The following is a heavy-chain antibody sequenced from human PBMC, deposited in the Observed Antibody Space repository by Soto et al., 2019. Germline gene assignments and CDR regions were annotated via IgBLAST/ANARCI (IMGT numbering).Heavy chain of an antibody. J-gene: IGHJ6*02. CDR2: IIVGNGDT. V-gene: IGHV1-3*01. CDR1: GYTLTSHR. CDR3: AGDLNGGSYYDGWDV. Sequence: QVQLVQSGSEVKKPGASVKVSCKASGYTLTSHRIHWVRQAPGQGLGWMGWIIVGNGDTKCSQKFQGRVTMSRDTSDRTAYVELSSLGSEDTAVYYCAGDLNGGSYYDGWDVWSQGTTVTFSS. D-gene: IGHD4-17*01.